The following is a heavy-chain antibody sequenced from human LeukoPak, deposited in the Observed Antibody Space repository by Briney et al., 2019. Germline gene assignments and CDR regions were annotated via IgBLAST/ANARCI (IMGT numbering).Heavy chain of an antibody. Sequence: GGSLRLSCAASGFTFSSYWMHWVRQAPGKGLVWVSRINSDGNITNYADSVKGRFTISRDNAENTLYLQMNSLRAEDTAVYYCADKGHWGQGTLVTVSS. CDR3: ADKGH. V-gene: IGHV3-74*01. CDR1: GFTFSSYW. J-gene: IGHJ4*02. CDR2: INSDGNIT.